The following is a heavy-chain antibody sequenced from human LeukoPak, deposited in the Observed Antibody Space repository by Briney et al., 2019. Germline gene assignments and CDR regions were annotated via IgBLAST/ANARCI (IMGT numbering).Heavy chain of an antibody. J-gene: IGHJ4*02. Sequence: SETLSLTCALYGGSFSGYYWSWIRQPPGKGLEWIGEINHSGSTNYNPSLKSRVTISVDTSKSQFSPKLNSMTAADTAVYYCARGAQTYYDKAPVDYWGQGTLVTVSS. D-gene: IGHD3-22*01. CDR2: INHSGST. CDR3: ARGAQTYYDKAPVDY. CDR1: GGSFSGYY. V-gene: IGHV4-34*01.